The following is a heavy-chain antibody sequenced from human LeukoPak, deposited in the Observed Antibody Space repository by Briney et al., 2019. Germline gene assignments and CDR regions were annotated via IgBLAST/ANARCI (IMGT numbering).Heavy chain of an antibody. CDR2: INHSGST. Sequence: SETLSLTCAVYGGSFSGYYWSWIRQPPGKGLEWIGEINHSGSTNYNPSLKSRVTISVDTSKNQFSLTLSSVTAADTAVYYCARKKNYYGGNSLDYWGQGTLVTVSS. CDR1: GGSFSGYY. J-gene: IGHJ4*02. V-gene: IGHV4-34*01. D-gene: IGHD4-23*01. CDR3: ARKKNYYGGNSLDY.